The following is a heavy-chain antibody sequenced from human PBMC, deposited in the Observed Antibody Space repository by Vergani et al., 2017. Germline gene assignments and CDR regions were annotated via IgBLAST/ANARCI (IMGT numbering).Heavy chain of an antibody. Sequence: QVQLQASGPGRVKPSQTLSLTCPMSGGSISAGYYFWSWIRQPAGKGLEGLGHISASGNASHSPSLKPRVSMSVDTSKNQFSLTVTSVTAADTAIYFCARRSGGYYSGGKVHPLRTAFDVWGDGRVVTVSS. CDR1: GGSISAGYYF. CDR2: ISASGNA. CDR3: ARRSGGYYSGGKVHPLRTAFDV. D-gene: IGHD2-15*01. J-gene: IGHJ3*01. V-gene: IGHV4-61*02.